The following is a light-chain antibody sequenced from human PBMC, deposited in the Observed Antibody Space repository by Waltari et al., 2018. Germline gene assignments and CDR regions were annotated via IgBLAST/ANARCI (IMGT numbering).Light chain of an antibody. Sequence: QSAPTQPASVFVSSGQSITISCTGTNSDVGRYNLVSWYQQHPDKAPKLIIYDVTERPSGVSDRLSGSKSGNTASLTISGLQAEDEADYYCCSYAGSFTWVFGGGTKLTVL. CDR1: NSDVGRYNL. V-gene: IGLV2-23*02. J-gene: IGLJ3*02. CDR2: DVT. CDR3: CSYAGSFTWV.